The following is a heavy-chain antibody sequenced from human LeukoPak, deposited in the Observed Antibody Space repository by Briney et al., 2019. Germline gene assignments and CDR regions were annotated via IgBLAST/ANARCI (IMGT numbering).Heavy chain of an antibody. CDR3: ARAAYDNSGYLTL. J-gene: IGHJ4*02. CDR2: IWYDGTNK. CDR1: GFTFSSYG. Sequence: PGGSLRLSCVASGFTFSSYGMHWVRQAPGKGLEWVAAIWYDGTNKYYADSVKGRFTISRDSPKNTLYLQMNSLRAEDTAVYCCARAAYDNSGYLTLWGQGTLVTVSS. D-gene: IGHD3-22*01. V-gene: IGHV3-33*01.